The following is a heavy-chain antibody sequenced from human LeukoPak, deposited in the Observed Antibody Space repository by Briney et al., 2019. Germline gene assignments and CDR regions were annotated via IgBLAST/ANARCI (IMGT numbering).Heavy chain of an antibody. CDR2: INHSGST. D-gene: IGHD2-2*01. Sequence: SETLSLTCAVYGGPFSGYYWSWIRQPPGKGLEWIGEINHSGSTNYNPSLKSRVTISVDTSKNQFSLKLSSVTAADTAVYYCARGGTIVVVPAANNWFDPWGQGALVTVSS. V-gene: IGHV4-34*01. J-gene: IGHJ5*02. CDR1: GGPFSGYY. CDR3: ARGGTIVVVPAANNWFDP.